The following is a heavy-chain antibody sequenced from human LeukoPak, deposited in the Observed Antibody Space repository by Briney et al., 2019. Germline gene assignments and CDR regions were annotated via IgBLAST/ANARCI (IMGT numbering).Heavy chain of an antibody. CDR1: GYTFTSYG. CDR3: ARASYCGGDCYSVHAFDI. D-gene: IGHD2-21*02. Sequence: ASVKVSCKASGYTFTSYGISWVRQAPGQGLEWMGWISAYNGNTNYAQKLQGRVTMTTDTSTSTAYMGLRSLRSDDTAVYYCARASYCGGDCYSVHAFDIWGQGTMVTVSS. V-gene: IGHV1-18*01. J-gene: IGHJ3*02. CDR2: ISAYNGNT.